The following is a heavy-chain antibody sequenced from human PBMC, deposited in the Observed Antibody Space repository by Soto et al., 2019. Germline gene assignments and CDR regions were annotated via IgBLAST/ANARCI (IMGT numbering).Heavy chain of an antibody. CDR3: AGVNLGYCSSTSCSRSYFDY. J-gene: IGHJ4*02. CDR1: GGTFSSYA. Sequence: SVKVSCKASGGTFSSYAISWVRQAPGQGLEWMGGIIPIFGTANYAQKFQGRVTITADESTSTAYMELSSLRSEDTAVYYCAGVNLGYCSSTSCSRSYFDYWGQGTLVTVSS. V-gene: IGHV1-69*13. D-gene: IGHD2-2*01. CDR2: IIPIFGTA.